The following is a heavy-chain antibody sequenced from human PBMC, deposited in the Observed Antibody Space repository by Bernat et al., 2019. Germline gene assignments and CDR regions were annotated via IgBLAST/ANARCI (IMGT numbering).Heavy chain of an antibody. D-gene: IGHD3-3*01. V-gene: IGHV3-30-3*01. Sequence: QVQLVESGGGVVQPGRSLRLSCAASGFTFSSYAMHWVRQAPGKGLEWVAVISYDGSNKYYADSVKGRFTISRDNSKNTLYLQMNSLRAEDTAVYYCARDPQGTLTIVGVVRRPTIDYWGQGTLVTVSS. CDR2: ISYDGSNK. J-gene: IGHJ4*02. CDR3: ARDPQGTLTIVGVVRRPTIDY. CDR1: GFTFSSYA.